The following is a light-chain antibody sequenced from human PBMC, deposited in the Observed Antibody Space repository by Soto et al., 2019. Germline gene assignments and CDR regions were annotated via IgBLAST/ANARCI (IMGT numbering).Light chain of an antibody. CDR2: EVS. Sequence: QSVLTQPASVSGSPGQSITLSCSGSSSDVGAYNYVSWYQQHPGKTPKLLIYEVSNRPSGVSTRFSGSKSGNTASLTISELRADDEADYYCSSYTTTSSLGVFGGGTKLTVL. CDR1: SSDVGAYNY. J-gene: IGLJ3*02. V-gene: IGLV2-14*01. CDR3: SSYTTTSSLGV.